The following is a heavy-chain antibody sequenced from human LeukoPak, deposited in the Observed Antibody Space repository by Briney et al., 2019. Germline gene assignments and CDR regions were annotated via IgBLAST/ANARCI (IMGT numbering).Heavy chain of an antibody. Sequence: SETLSLTCTVSGYSISSGYYWGWLRQPPGKGLEWIGSIYHSGSTYYNPSLKSRVTISVDTSKNQISLKLSSVTAADTAVYYCARDLTPNTYYYGSGRLNWFDPWGQGTLVTVSS. J-gene: IGHJ5*02. CDR1: GYSISSGYY. V-gene: IGHV4-38-2*02. CDR2: IYHSGST. CDR3: ARDLTPNTYYYGSGRLNWFDP. D-gene: IGHD3-10*01.